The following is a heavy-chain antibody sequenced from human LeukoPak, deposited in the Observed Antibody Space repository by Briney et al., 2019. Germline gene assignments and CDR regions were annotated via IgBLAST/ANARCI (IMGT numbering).Heavy chain of an antibody. V-gene: IGHV1-46*01. D-gene: IGHD4-11*01. CDR2: INPTGTTT. CDR1: GYTFINNW. J-gene: IGHJ4*02. CDR3: ARGMSFSNY. Sequence: ASVKVSCKASGYTFINNWMHWVRQAPGQGLVWVGLINPTGTTTLYAQKFQGRVTLTRDMSTSTDYMELRSLKSEDTAVYYCARGMSFSNYWGQGTLVTVSS.